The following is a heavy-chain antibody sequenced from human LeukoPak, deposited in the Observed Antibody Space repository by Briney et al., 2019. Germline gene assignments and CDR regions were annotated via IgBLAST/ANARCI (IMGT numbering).Heavy chain of an antibody. CDR1: GYTFTSYY. J-gene: IGHJ3*02. Sequence: EASVKVSCKASGYTFTSYYINWVRQAPGQGLEWMGIINPSGGSTTYAQKFQGRVTMTRDTSTSTVYMELSSLRSEDTAVYYCARELISGDWTWDIWGQGTMVTVSS. CDR3: ARELISGDWTWDI. CDR2: INPSGGST. D-gene: IGHD2-21*02. V-gene: IGHV1-46*01.